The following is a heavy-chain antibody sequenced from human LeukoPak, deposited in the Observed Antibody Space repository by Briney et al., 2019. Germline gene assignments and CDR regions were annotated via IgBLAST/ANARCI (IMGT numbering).Heavy chain of an antibody. CDR1: GFTFSSYS. Sequence: GGSLRLSCAASGFTFSSYSMNWVRQAPGKGLEWVSSISSRSSYIYYADSVKGRFTISRDNAKNSLYLQMNSLRAEDTAVYYCARVGSIAAGDWGQGTLVTVSS. J-gene: IGHJ4*02. CDR3: ARVGSIAAGD. CDR2: ISSRSSYI. D-gene: IGHD6-6*01. V-gene: IGHV3-21*01.